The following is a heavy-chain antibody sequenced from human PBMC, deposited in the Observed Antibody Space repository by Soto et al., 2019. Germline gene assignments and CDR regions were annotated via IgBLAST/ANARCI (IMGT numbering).Heavy chain of an antibody. Sequence: PSESLSLTCAVSGGSISSSNWWSWVRQPPGKGLEWIGEIYHSGSTNYNPSLKSRVTISVDKSKNQFSLKLSSVTAADTAVYYCARGPFRFDFWSGPGRDYYYGMDVWGQGTTVTVSS. D-gene: IGHD3-3*01. J-gene: IGHJ6*02. CDR1: GGSISSSNW. V-gene: IGHV4-4*02. CDR3: ARGPFRFDFWSGPGRDYYYGMDV. CDR2: IYHSGST.